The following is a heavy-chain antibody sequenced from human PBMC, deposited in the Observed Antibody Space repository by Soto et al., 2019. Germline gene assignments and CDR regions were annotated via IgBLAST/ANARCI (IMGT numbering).Heavy chain of an antibody. CDR1: RGSFNTYA. Sequence: QVKLGQYGSDVQKPGSSVKVSCRASRGSFNTYAINWVRQSPGQGLEWIGGIIPMFRNANYAQKFKGRFTIIADASTSTVSMELSSLTSDDTAVYYCARLWGIAPRDYWGQGTLVTVSS. J-gene: IGHJ4*02. CDR2: IIPMFRNA. D-gene: IGHD6-13*01. CDR3: ARLWGIAPRDY. V-gene: IGHV1-69*12.